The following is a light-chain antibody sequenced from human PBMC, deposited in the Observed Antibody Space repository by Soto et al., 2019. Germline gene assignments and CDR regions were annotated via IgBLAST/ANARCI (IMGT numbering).Light chain of an antibody. Sequence: QAVVTQESSVTVSPGGTVTLTCGSSTGVVTRDHYPNWFQQKPGQPPRALISTTTNRHSWTPARFSGSLLGDKAALTLSGVQPEDEAEYYCLLYFGGPWVFGVWTKLTVL. CDR2: TTT. V-gene: IGLV7-43*01. CDR1: TGVVTRDHY. J-gene: IGLJ3*02. CDR3: LLYFGGPWV.